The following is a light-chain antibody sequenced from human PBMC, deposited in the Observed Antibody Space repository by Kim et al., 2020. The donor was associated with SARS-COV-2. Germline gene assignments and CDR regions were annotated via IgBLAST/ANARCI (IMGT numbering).Light chain of an antibody. CDR1: DMGSNS. V-gene: IGLV3-21*04. J-gene: IGLJ2*01. CDR2: YND. Sequence: PGKTASINCGGDDMGSNSVHGYQQKPGQDPMVVSYYNDERPSRVPERFSGSNSADTATLIISRVEPGDEADYYCQVWDTTTDHVVFGGGTQLTVL. CDR3: QVWDTTTDHVV.